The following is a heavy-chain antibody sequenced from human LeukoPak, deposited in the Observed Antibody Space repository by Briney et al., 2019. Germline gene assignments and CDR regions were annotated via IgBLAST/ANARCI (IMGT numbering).Heavy chain of an antibody. CDR2: IYTNGNT. Sequence: SETLSLTCTVSGVSVSNFYWSWIRQPAGKGLEWIGRIYTNGNTNYSPSLKSRVTISVDTSKKQFSLKLSSVTAADTAVYYCARMWQQAGVWFDPWGQGTLVTVSS. D-gene: IGHD3-10*01. J-gene: IGHJ5*02. CDR3: ARMWQQAGVWFDP. V-gene: IGHV4-4*07. CDR1: GVSVSNFY.